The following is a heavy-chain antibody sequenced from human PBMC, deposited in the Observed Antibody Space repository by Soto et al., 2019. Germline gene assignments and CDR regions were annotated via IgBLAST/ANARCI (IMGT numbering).Heavy chain of an antibody. Sequence: QITLKESGPPLVKPTPALTLTCTFPGFSLNTTGVGVGWIRQPPGKALEWLALIYWDDDKRFSPSLKSRLTITKDHSKNHVVLTVTHMAPVDTATYACAHRAVFCGVGSCCSPPFDCWGQGTLVTVSS. D-gene: IGHD2-15*01. CDR3: AHRAVFCGVGSCCSPPFDC. V-gene: IGHV2-5*02. CDR2: IYWDDDK. J-gene: IGHJ4*02. CDR1: GFSLNTTGVG.